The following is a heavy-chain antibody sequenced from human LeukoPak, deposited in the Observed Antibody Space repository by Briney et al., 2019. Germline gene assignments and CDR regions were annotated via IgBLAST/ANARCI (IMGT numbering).Heavy chain of an antibody. CDR2: IYYSGST. J-gene: IGHJ4*02. D-gene: IGHD2-2*01. CDR1: GGSISSGGYY. Sequence: SETLSLTCTVSGGSISSGGYYWSWIRQHPGKGLEWIGYIYYSGSTYYNPSLKSRVTISVDTSKNQFSLKLSSVTAADTAVYYCASSPSSILYYFDYWGQGTLVTVSS. V-gene: IGHV4-31*03. CDR3: ASSPSSILYYFDY.